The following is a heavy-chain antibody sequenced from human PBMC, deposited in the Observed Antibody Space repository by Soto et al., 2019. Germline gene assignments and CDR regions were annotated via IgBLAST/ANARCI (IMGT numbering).Heavy chain of an antibody. CDR1: GDSISNYS. J-gene: IGHJ5*02. Sequence: SETLSLTCTVSGDSISNYSWAWIRQSAGKGLEWIGRVYSTGSICYNPSLKSRATMSVDTSKNQFSLKLTSVTAADTAVYYCARDDVWRNTRAFDPWGQGTLVTVSS. V-gene: IGHV4-4*07. CDR2: VYSTGSI. CDR3: ARDDVWRNTRAFDP.